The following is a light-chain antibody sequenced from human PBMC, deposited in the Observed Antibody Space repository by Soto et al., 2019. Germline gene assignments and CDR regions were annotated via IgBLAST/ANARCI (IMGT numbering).Light chain of an antibody. CDR1: SSDVGAYNY. CDR3: SSYAGSNNEV. V-gene: IGLV2-8*01. CDR2: EVS. J-gene: IGLJ1*01. Sequence: QSVLTQPASVSGSPGQSITISCAGTSSDVGAYNYVSWYQQHPGKAPKLMIYEVSKRPSGVPDRFSGSKSGNTASLTVSGLQAEDEADYYCSSYAGSNNEVFGTGTKVTVL.